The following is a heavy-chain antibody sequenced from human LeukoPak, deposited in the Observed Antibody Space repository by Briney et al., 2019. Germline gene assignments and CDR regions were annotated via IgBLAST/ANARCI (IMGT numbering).Heavy chain of an antibody. V-gene: IGHV4-4*02. CDR1: GASISNNNW. CDR2: IFHAGST. Sequence: SETLSLTCSVSGASISNNNWWNWMRQPPGKGLEWIGDIFHAGSTNYNPSLKSRVTISLDKSKNQFSLKLSSVTAADTAVYYCARGTYYYGSGSYYNYWGQGTLVTVSS. J-gene: IGHJ4*02. D-gene: IGHD3-10*01. CDR3: ARGTYYYGSGSYYNY.